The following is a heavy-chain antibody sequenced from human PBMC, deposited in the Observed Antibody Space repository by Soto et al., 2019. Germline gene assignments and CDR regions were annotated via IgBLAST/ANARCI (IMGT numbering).Heavy chain of an antibody. CDR2: IRSKANSYAT. J-gene: IGHJ4*02. D-gene: IGHD6-13*01. CDR3: TRLAPGIASH. V-gene: IGHV3-73*01. Sequence: TGGSLRLSCAASGFTFSGSAMHWVRQASGKGLEWVGRIRSKANSYATAYAASVKGRFTISRDDSKNTAYLQMNSPKTEDTAVYYCTRLAPGIASHWGQGTLVTVSS. CDR1: GFTFSGSA.